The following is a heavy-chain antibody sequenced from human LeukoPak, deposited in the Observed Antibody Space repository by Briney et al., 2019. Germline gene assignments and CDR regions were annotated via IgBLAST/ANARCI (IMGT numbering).Heavy chain of an antibody. D-gene: IGHD5-18*01. CDR2: IIPIFGTA. Sequence: SVKVSCKASGGGFSSYAITWVRQAPGQGLEWMGRIIPIFGTANYAQKFQGRVTITADIVWSTAYMEVNSLTSDDTAVYFCAKQGAARQDYYMDVWGNGTTVTVSS. CDR1: GGGFSSYA. CDR3: AKQGAARQDYYMDV. J-gene: IGHJ6*03. V-gene: IGHV1-69*06.